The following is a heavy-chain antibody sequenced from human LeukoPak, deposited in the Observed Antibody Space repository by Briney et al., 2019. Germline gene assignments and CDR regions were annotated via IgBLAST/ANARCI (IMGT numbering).Heavy chain of an antibody. CDR2: ISSSGRYI. CDR1: GFTFSSSS. V-gene: IGHV3-21*01. J-gene: IGHJ5*01. D-gene: IGHD4/OR15-4a*01. Sequence: PGGSLRLSCAASGFTFSSSSMSWVRQAPGKGLEWVSSISSSGRYIYFADSVKGRFTISRDNAKNSVSLQMNSLRGEDTAVYYCAKSLTPDREWFDSWGQGTLVTVSS. CDR3: AKSLTPDREWFDS.